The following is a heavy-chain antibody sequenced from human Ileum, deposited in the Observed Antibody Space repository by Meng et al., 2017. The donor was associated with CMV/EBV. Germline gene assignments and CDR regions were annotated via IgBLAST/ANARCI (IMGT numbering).Heavy chain of an antibody. J-gene: IGHJ4*02. CDR1: GGSLRGHY. CDR3: ARGLFRYPAYFDL. Sequence: QVQLQQWGAGLLKPSETRSLTCAVYGGSLRGHYCNWIRQSPGNGLQWIAEINHVGRTNSNPSLASRVTISQDTSKNQCSLKLNSVTVADSAVYYCARGLFRYPAYFDLWGQGTLVTVSS. V-gene: IGHV4-34*01. CDR2: INHVGRT. D-gene: IGHD3-16*02.